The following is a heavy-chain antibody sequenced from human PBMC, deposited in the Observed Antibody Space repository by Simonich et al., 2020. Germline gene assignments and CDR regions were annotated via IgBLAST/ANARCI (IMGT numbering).Heavy chain of an antibody. CDR2: ISSSSSYI. CDR3: AGGVYCSSTSCSTYYYYGMDV. V-gene: IGHV3-21*01. CDR1: GFTFSSYS. D-gene: IGHD2-2*01. Sequence: EVQLVESGGGLVKPGGSLRLSCAASGFTFSSYSMNWVRQAPGKGLEWVSSISSSSSYIYYADSVKGRFTIPRNNAKNSLYLQMNRLRAEDTAVYYCAGGVYCSSTSCSTYYYYGMDVWGQGTTVTVSS. J-gene: IGHJ6*02.